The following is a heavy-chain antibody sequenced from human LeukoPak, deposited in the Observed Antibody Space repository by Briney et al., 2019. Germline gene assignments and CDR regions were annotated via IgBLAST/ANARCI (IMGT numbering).Heavy chain of an antibody. CDR2: IYPGIGDSDI. D-gene: IGHD5-18*01. Sequence: GESLKISCKGSGYTFPSYWIGWVRQLPGKGPEWMGIIYPGIGDSDIRYSPSFQGQVSISADKSISTAYLQWTSLKASDTAMYYCARLAYTSGYYYYMDVWGKGTTVTVSS. CDR3: ARLAYTSGYYYYMDV. CDR1: GYTFPSYW. V-gene: IGHV5-51*01. J-gene: IGHJ6*03.